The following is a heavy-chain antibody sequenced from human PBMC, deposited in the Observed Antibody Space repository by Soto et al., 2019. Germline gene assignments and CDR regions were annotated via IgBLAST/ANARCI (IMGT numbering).Heavy chain of an antibody. D-gene: IGHD3-10*01. CDR3: ARRDQAVRGVIVGSWFDP. Sequence: ASVKVSCKASGYTFTSYYMHWVRQAPGQGLEWMGIINPSGGSTNYAQKFQGRVTMTRDTSTSTVYMELSSLRSEDTAVYYCARRDQAVRGVIVGSWFDPWGQGXLVTVSS. CDR2: INPSGGST. V-gene: IGHV1-46*01. J-gene: IGHJ5*02. CDR1: GYTFTSYY.